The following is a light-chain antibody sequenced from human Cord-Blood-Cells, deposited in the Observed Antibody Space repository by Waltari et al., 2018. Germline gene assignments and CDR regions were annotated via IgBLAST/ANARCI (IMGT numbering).Light chain of an antibody. J-gene: IGKJ1*01. V-gene: IGKV3-15*01. CDR1: QSVSSN. CDR2: GAS. CDR3: QQYNNWPPWT. Sequence: EIVMTQSPATLSVSPGERDILSCGASQSVSSNLAWYQQKPGQAPRLLIYGASTRATGIPARFSGSGSGTEFTLTISSLQSEDFAVYYCQQYNNWPPWTFGQGTKVEIK.